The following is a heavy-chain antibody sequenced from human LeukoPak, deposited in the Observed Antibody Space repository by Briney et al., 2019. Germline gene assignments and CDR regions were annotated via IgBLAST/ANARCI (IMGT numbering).Heavy chain of an antibody. V-gene: IGHV3-48*01. D-gene: IGHD5-24*01. CDR1: GFTFSTYA. J-gene: IGHJ4*02. Sequence: GGSLRLSCAASGFTFSTYAMNWVRQAPGKGLEWVSWIYSNSDTIYYADSVKGRFALSRDNAQNSLYLQMNSLRAEDTAVYYCARGRDGYNWIDYWGQGTLVTVSS. CDR3: ARGRDGYNWIDY. CDR2: IYSNSDTI.